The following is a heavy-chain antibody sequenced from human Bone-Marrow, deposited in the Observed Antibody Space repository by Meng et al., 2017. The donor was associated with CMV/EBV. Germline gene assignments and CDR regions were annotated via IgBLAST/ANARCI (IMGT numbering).Heavy chain of an antibody. Sequence: ASVKVSCKASGYTFTGYYMHWVRQAPGQGLEWMGWMNPNSGNTGYAQKFQGRVTMTRNTSISTAYMELSSLRSEDTAVYYCARAGSSSTSYCFDYWGQGTLVTVSS. D-gene: IGHD6-6*01. J-gene: IGHJ4*02. V-gene: IGHV1-8*02. CDR3: ARAGSSSTSYCFDY. CDR1: GYTFTGYY. CDR2: MNPNSGNT.